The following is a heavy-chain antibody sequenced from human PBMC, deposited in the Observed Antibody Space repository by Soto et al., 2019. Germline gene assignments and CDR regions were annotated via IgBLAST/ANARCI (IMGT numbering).Heavy chain of an antibody. CDR3: ARVVGLEAFDI. V-gene: IGHV3-30*04. Sequence: GGSLRLSCAASGFTFSSYAMHWVRQAPGKGLEWVAVISYDGSNKYYADSVKGRFTISRDNSKNTLYLQMNSLRAEDTAVYYCARVVGLEAFDIWGQGTMVTVSS. J-gene: IGHJ3*02. CDR1: GFTFSSYA. D-gene: IGHD3-16*01. CDR2: ISYDGSNK.